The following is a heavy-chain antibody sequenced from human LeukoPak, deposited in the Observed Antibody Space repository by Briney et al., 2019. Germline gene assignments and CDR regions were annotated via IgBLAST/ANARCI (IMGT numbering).Heavy chain of an antibody. CDR1: GGSISSYY. CDR2: IYYSGST. Sequence: SETLSLTCTVSGGSISSYYWSWIRRPPGKGLEWIGYIYYSGSTNYNPSLKSRVTISVDTSKNQFSLKLSSVTAADTAVYYCARDGYGTFDYWGQGTLVTVYS. J-gene: IGHJ4*02. D-gene: IGHD5-18*01. V-gene: IGHV4-59*12. CDR3: ARDGYGTFDY.